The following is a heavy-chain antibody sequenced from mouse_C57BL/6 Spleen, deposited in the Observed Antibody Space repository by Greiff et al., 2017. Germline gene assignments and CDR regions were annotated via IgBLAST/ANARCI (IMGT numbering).Heavy chain of an antibody. CDR3: AREGDFYFYY. CDR1: GFTFSDYY. J-gene: IGHJ2*01. Sequence: EVKVVESEGGLVKPGSSMKLSCTASGFTFSDYYMAWVRQVPEKGLEWVANINYDGSSTYYLDSLKSRFIISGDNAKNILFLQMSSLESEDTATYYCAREGDFYFYYWGQGTTRTVAS. CDR2: INYDGSST. V-gene: IGHV5-16*01. D-gene: IGHD2-13*01.